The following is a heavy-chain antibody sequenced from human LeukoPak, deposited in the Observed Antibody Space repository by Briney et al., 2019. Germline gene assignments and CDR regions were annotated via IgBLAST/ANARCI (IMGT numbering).Heavy chain of an antibody. CDR3: ARGADGVSSNSRGWFDP. V-gene: IGHV3-21*01. Sequence: GGSLRLSCTASGFTFSTYSMNWVRQAPGKGLEWVSSISTSSSYIYYADSVRGRFTISRDNARNSLYLQMNTLRAEDTAVYSCARGADGVSSNSRGWFDPWGQGTLVTVSS. J-gene: IGHJ5*02. D-gene: IGHD2-15*01. CDR2: ISTSSSYI. CDR1: GFTFSTYS.